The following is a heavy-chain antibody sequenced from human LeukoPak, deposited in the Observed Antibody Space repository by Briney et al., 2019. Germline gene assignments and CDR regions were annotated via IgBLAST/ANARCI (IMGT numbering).Heavy chain of an antibody. Sequence: PGGSLRLSCGGSGFTFSNHGMYWIRQAPGKGLEWVAFTRYDESIKTYADSVKGRFTISRDNSKDTLYLQMNSLRPEDTAVYYCAKDGAIGTYFESWGQGTLVTVSS. CDR3: AKDGAIGTYFES. D-gene: IGHD3-16*01. CDR2: TRYDESIK. J-gene: IGHJ4*02. CDR1: GFTFSNHG. V-gene: IGHV3-30*02.